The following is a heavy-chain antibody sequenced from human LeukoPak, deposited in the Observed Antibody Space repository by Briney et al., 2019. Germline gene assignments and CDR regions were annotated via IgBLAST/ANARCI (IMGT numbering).Heavy chain of an antibody. CDR2: ISYDGSNK. D-gene: IGHD2-2*02. Sequence: GRSLRLSCAASGFTFSSYAMHWVRQAPGKGLEWVAVISYDGSNKYYADSVKGRFTISRDNSKNTLYLQMNSLRAEDTAVYYCARVKYQLLYNYWGQGTLVTVSS. CDR3: ARVKYQLLYNY. V-gene: IGHV3-30-3*01. J-gene: IGHJ4*02. CDR1: GFTFSSYA.